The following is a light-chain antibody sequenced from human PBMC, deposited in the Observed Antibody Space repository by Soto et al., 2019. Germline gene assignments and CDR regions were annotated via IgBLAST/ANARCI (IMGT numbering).Light chain of an antibody. J-gene: IGLJ1*01. CDR1: SSNIGAGYD. CDR2: GNS. V-gene: IGLV1-40*01. CDR3: QSYDSSLSGG. Sequence: QPVLTQPPSVSGAPGQRVTISCTGSSSNIGAGYDVHWYQQLPGTAPKLLIYGNSNRPSGVPDRFSGSKSGTSASLAITGLQAEDEADYYCQSYDSSLSGGFGTGTKVTVL.